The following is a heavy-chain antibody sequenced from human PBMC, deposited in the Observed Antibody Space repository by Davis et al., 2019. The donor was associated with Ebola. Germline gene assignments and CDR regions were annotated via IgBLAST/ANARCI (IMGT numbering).Heavy chain of an antibody. CDR2: INHSGST. CDR1: GGSFSDYY. V-gene: IGHV4-34*01. J-gene: IGHJ3*02. D-gene: IGHD1-26*01. Sequence: MPSETLSLTCAVYGGSFSDYYWSWIRQPPGKGLEWIGEINHSGSTNYNPSLKSRVTISVDTSKNQFSLKLSSVTAADTAVYYCASSGSYWNAFDIWGQGTMVTVSS. CDR3: ASSGSYWNAFDI.